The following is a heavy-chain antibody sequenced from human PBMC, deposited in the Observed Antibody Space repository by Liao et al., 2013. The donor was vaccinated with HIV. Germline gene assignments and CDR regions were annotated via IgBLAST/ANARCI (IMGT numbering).Heavy chain of an antibody. V-gene: IGHV4-59*01. CDR1: GGSLFTYY. D-gene: IGHD1-1*01. J-gene: IGHJ3*01. Sequence: QVQLQESGSGLVKPSETLSLTCTVSGGSLFTYYWSWIRQPPGKGLEWIGHIDYSGSTKYNPSLKSRVTILVDTSKNQFSLNLSSVTAADTAVYYCARGVMSWKQVDSFDLWGQGTLVAVSA. CDR2: IDYSGST. CDR3: ARGVMSWKQVDSFDL.